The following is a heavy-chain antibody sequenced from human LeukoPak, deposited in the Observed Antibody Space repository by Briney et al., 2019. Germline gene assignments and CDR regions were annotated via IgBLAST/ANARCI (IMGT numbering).Heavy chain of an antibody. J-gene: IGHJ4*02. Sequence: GGSLRLSCAASGFTFSDYCMSWVRQAPGKGLEWVSYISSSSSYTNYADSVKGRFAISRDNDKNSLYLQMNSLRAEDTAVYYCAREETYGGKGLDYWGQGTMVTVSS. V-gene: IGHV3-11*06. D-gene: IGHD4-23*01. CDR1: GFTFSDYC. CDR2: ISSSSSYT. CDR3: AREETYGGKGLDY.